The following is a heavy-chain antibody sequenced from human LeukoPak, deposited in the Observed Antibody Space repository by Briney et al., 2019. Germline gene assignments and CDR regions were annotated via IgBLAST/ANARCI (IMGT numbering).Heavy chain of an antibody. D-gene: IGHD3-9*01. CDR2: INPTGGST. CDR1: GYTFTTYY. J-gene: IGHJ4*02. CDR3: AKAGILTGIPHGD. V-gene: IGHV1-46*01. Sequence: ASVKVPCKASGYTFTTYYIHWVQQAPGQGLEWMGIINPTGGSTNYAQQFQGRVTMTRDTSTRTVFMELNSLRSEDTAVYYCAKAGILTGIPHGDWGQGTLVTVSS.